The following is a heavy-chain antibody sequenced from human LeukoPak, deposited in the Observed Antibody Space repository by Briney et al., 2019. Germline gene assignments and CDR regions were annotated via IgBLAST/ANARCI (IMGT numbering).Heavy chain of an antibody. CDR3: ARDSTGWYYQY. J-gene: IGHJ4*02. D-gene: IGHD6-19*01. Sequence: SGGSLRLSCAASGFTFSDYYMSWIRQAPGKGLEWVSYISDNGRTVKYADSVKGRFTVSRDNAKSSLYLQMNSLRADDTAVYYCARDSTGWYYQYWGQGTLVTVSS. V-gene: IGHV3-11*04. CDR2: ISDNGRTV. CDR1: GFTFSDYY.